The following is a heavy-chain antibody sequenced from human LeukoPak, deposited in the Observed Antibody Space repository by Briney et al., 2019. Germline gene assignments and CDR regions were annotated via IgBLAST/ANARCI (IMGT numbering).Heavy chain of an antibody. D-gene: IGHD3-22*01. CDR1: GFTFSSYG. Sequence: GGSLRLSCAASGFTFSSYGMSWVRQAPGKGLEWVSAISGSGGSTYYADSVKGRFTISRDNSKNTLYLQMNSLRAEDTAVYYCAREWSPAMIVVDGHLSVSAFDIWGQGTMVTVSS. CDR2: ISGSGGST. V-gene: IGHV3-23*01. CDR3: AREWSPAMIVVDGHLSVSAFDI. J-gene: IGHJ3*02.